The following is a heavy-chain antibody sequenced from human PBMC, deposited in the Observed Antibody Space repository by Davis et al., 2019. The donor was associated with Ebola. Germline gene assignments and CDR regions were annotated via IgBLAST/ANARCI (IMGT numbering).Heavy chain of an antibody. CDR3: ARGPPEDVVVVVVAADY. Sequence: PGGSLSLSCAASGFTFSRSWMSWVRQAPGKGLEWVANIKQDGSEKYYVDFVKGRITISRDTAKNSLYLQMNSLRAEDTAVYYCARGPPEDVVVVVVAADYWGQGTLVTVS. CDR2: IKQDGSEK. V-gene: IGHV3-7*01. CDR1: GFTFSRSW. D-gene: IGHD2-15*01. J-gene: IGHJ4*02.